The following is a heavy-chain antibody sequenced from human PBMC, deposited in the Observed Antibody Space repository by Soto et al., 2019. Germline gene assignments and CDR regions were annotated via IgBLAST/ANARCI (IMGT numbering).Heavy chain of an antibody. Sequence: PSETLSLTCTVSGCSISSYYWSWIRQPPGKGLEWIGYIYYSGSTNYNPSLKSRVTISVDTSKNQFSLKLSSVTAADTAVYYCARVGSRGWQKKSRGYYYGMDVWGQGTTVTVSS. CDR2: IYYSGST. J-gene: IGHJ6*02. D-gene: IGHD6-19*01. V-gene: IGHV4-59*01. CDR3: ARVGSRGWQKKSRGYYYGMDV. CDR1: GCSISSYY.